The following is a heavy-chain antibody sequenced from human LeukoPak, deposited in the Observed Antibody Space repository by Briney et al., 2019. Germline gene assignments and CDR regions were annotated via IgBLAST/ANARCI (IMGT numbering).Heavy chain of an antibody. J-gene: IGHJ4*02. CDR2: ISAYNGNT. Sequence: ASVKVSRKASGYTFTSYGISWVRQAPGQGLEWMGWISAYNGNTNYAQKLQGRVTMTTDTSTSTAYMELRSLRSDDTAVYYCARDQVTIFGVVIIGHDYWGQGTLVTVSS. D-gene: IGHD3-3*01. CDR3: ARDQVTIFGVVIIGHDY. CDR1: GYTFTSYG. V-gene: IGHV1-18*01.